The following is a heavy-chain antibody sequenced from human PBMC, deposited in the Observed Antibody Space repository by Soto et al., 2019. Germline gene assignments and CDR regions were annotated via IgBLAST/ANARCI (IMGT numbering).Heavy chain of an antibody. J-gene: IGHJ6*03. CDR3: ARGTILVSPYYYMDV. CDR1: AYPFSSYD. V-gene: IGHV1-18*01. D-gene: IGHD1-7*01. CDR2: ISVYNGNT. Sequence: QGQLVQSGGEVKKIGASVRVSCRASAYPFSSYDISWVRQAPGQGLEWMGWISVYNGNTNYAPKFQGRVTMTTDTPTSTVHMELRSLTSDDTAIYYCARGTILVSPYYYMDVWGKGTTVTVSS.